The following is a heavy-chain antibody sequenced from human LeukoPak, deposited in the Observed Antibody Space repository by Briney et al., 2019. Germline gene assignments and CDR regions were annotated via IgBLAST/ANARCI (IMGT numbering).Heavy chain of an antibody. CDR1: GDSISSDSH. J-gene: IGHJ3*02. D-gene: IGHD1-26*01. Sequence: SETLSLTCTVSGDSISSDSHWGWLRQPPGKGLEWIGYTYYSGSTNYNPSLKSRVTISVDTSKNQFSLKLSSVTAADTAVYYCAGSGTDAFDIWGQGTMVTVSS. V-gene: IGHV4-61*01. CDR2: TYYSGST. CDR3: AGSGTDAFDI.